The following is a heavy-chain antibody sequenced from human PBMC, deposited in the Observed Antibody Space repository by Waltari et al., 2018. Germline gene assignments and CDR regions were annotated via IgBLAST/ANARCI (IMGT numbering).Heavy chain of an antibody. V-gene: IGHV3-23*01. Sequence: EVQLLESGGGLVQPGGSLRLSCAASGFTFGNYAMSWVRQAPGKGLEYGSAIAASGGATYYADSVKGRFTISRDNSKNTLFLQMNSLRAEDTAIYYCALNWNLDYWGQGTLATVSS. J-gene: IGHJ4*02. CDR1: GFTFGNYA. CDR2: IAASGGAT. D-gene: IGHD1-1*01. CDR3: ALNWNLDY.